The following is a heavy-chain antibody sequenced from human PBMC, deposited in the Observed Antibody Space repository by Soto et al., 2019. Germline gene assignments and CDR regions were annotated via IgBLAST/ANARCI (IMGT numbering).Heavy chain of an antibody. V-gene: IGHV4-59*01. CDR1: GGSFTNYS. D-gene: IGHD3-3*01. CDR3: ARDFDFWSGYLSSYGMDV. J-gene: IGHJ6*02. Sequence: QVLQQESGPGLVKPSETLSLSCTVSGGSFTNYSWSWIRQPPGKGLEWIGYIYLSGSTNYHPSLKSRVTISKDPSKNQFSLTLRSVTAADTAVYFCARDFDFWSGYLSSYGMDVWGQGATVTVSS. CDR2: IYLSGST.